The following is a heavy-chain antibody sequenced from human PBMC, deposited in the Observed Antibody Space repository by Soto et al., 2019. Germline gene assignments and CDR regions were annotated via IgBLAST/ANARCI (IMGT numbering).Heavy chain of an antibody. V-gene: IGHV1-69*01. CDR3: ARGWGYDSNDYYYAY. D-gene: IGHD3-22*01. Sequence: QVQLVQSGAEVRKPGSSVKVSGKASGGTFSRHAISWVRQAPGQGLEWMGGIIPIFGTANHAQKFQGRVTIIADESTSKVYMELSSLRSEDTAMYYCARGWGYDSNDYYYAYWGQGTLVIVSS. CDR2: IIPIFGTA. CDR1: GGTFSRHA. J-gene: IGHJ4*02.